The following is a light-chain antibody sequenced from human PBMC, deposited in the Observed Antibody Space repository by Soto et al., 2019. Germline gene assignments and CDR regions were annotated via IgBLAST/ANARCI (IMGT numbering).Light chain of an antibody. Sequence: QSALTQPASVCGSPGQSITISCTGTGSDVGGYNYVSWYQQHPGKAPKLMIYDVSNRPSGVSNRFSGSKSVNTASLTISGLQAEDDADYYCSSYTSSSTSVVFGGGTKLTVL. V-gene: IGLV2-14*01. CDR3: SSYTSSSTSVV. J-gene: IGLJ2*01. CDR1: GSDVGGYNY. CDR2: DVS.